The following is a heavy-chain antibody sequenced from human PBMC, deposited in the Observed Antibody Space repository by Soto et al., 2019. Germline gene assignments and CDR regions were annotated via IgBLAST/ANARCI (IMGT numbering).Heavy chain of an antibody. CDR1: GGSISSGDYY. Sequence: QVQLQESGPGLVKPSQTLSLTCTVSGGSISSGDYYWSWIRQPPGKGLEWIGYIYYSGSTYYNPSLTGRVTISVDTSKNQFSLKLSSVTAADTAVYYCARGPDYYDTPKAEYGMDVWGQGTTVTVSS. D-gene: IGHD3-22*01. V-gene: IGHV4-30-4*01. CDR2: IYYSGST. CDR3: ARGPDYYDTPKAEYGMDV. J-gene: IGHJ6*02.